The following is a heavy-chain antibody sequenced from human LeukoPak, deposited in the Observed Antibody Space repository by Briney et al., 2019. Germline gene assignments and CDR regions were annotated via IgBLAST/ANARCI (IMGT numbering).Heavy chain of an antibody. V-gene: IGHV4-39*01. CDR1: GGSMSSSSYY. Sequence: SETLSHTCTVSGGSMSSSSYYWGWIRQPPGKGLEWIGSIYSSGSTYYNPSLESRLTISVDTSKNQFSLKLTSVTAADTAIYYCAQSLGSGNWIGNWFDPWGQGTLVTVSS. CDR3: AQSLGSGNWIGNWFDP. CDR2: IYSSGST. J-gene: IGHJ5*02. D-gene: IGHD1-1*01.